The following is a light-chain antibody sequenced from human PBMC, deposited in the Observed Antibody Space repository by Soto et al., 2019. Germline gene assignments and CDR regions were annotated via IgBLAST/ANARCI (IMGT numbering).Light chain of an antibody. CDR3: QQYGRSPRT. J-gene: IGKJ1*01. Sequence: EIVLTQSPGALSLSPGERGTLSCRASQSVSSSYLAWYQQKPGQAPRLLIYDASSRATGVPDRLSGSGSGTDFTLTISRVEPEDFAVYYCQQYGRSPRTFGQGTKVDIK. CDR1: QSVSSSY. V-gene: IGKV3-20*01. CDR2: DAS.